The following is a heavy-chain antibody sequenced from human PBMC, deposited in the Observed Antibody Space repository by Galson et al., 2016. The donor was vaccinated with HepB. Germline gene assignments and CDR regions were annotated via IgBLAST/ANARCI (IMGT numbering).Heavy chain of an antibody. J-gene: IGHJ4*02. V-gene: IGHV3-74*01. CDR1: GFTFSSHW. CDR2: LKSDGRST. Sequence: SLRLSCAASGFTFSSHWMHWVRQAPGTGLVCVSRLKSDGRSTYYADSVKGRFTISRDNSKNTVDLQLNSLRPEDTAGYYCARDRGGLVDTGAVDFWGQGTLVTVSS. CDR3: ARDRGGLVDTGAVDF. D-gene: IGHD3-10*01.